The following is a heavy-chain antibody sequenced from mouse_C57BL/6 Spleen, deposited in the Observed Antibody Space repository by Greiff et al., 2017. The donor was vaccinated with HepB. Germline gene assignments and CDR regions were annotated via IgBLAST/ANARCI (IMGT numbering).Heavy chain of an antibody. D-gene: IGHD2-1*01. V-gene: IGHV1-26*01. Sequence: EVQLQQSGPELVKPGASVKISCKASGYTFTDYYMNWVKQSHGKSLEWIGDINPNNGGTSYNQKFKGKATLTVDKSSSTAYMELRSLTSEDSAVYYCARGNWMAMDYWGQGTSVTVSS. CDR3: ARGNWMAMDY. CDR2: INPNNGGT. CDR1: GYTFTDYY. J-gene: IGHJ4*01.